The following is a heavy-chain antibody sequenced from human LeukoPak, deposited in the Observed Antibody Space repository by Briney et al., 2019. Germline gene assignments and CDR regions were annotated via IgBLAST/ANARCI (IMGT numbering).Heavy chain of an antibody. CDR1: GFTFSSYS. J-gene: IGHJ4*02. Sequence: PGGSLRFSGAASGFTFSSYSMNWLRQAPGNGLKWFSSISSSSSYIYHADSVKGRFTISRDNAKNSLYLQMNSLRAEDTAIYYCATYRQVLLPFESWGQGTLVTVSS. D-gene: IGHD5-18*01. V-gene: IGHV3-21*04. CDR2: ISSSSSYI. CDR3: ATYRQVLLPFES.